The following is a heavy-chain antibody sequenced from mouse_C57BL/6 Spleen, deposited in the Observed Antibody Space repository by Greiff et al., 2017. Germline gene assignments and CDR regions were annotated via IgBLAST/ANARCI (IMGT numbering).Heavy chain of an antibody. Sequence: DVQLQESGPGLVKPSQSLSLTCSVTGYSITSGYYWNWIRQFPGNKLEWMGYISYDGSNNYNPSLKNRISITRDTSKNQFFLKLNSVTTEDTATYYCARGRATIVIFDYWGQGTTLTVSS. CDR1: GYSITSGYY. J-gene: IGHJ2*01. V-gene: IGHV3-6*01. D-gene: IGHD2-5*01. CDR2: ISYDGSN. CDR3: ARGRATIVIFDY.